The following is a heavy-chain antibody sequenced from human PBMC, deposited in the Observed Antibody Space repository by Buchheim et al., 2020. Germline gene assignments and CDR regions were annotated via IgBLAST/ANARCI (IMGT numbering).Heavy chain of an antibody. CDR2: IWHDGSNK. D-gene: IGHD2-2*01. V-gene: IGHV3-33*01. J-gene: IGHJ6*02. Sequence: QVQLVESGGGVVQPGRSLRLSCAASGFTFSSYGMHWVRQAPGKGLEWVAVIWHDGSNKYYADSVKGRFTISRENSKKPLFLQMNSLRAEDTAVYYCAREDGGYQLIITGYYYGMDVWGQGTT. CDR1: GFTFSSYG. CDR3: AREDGGYQLIITGYYYGMDV.